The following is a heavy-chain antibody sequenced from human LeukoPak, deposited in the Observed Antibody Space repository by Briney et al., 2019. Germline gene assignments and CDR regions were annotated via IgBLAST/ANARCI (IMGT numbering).Heavy chain of an antibody. Sequence: GGSLRLSCAASGFTFSSYAMSWVRQAPGKGLEWVSAISGSGGSTYYADSVKGRFTISRDNSKNTLYLQTNSLRAEDTAVYYCAKDSENYSNYYHYWGQGTLVTVSS. CDR1: GFTFSSYA. J-gene: IGHJ4*02. D-gene: IGHD4-11*01. CDR2: ISGSGGST. V-gene: IGHV3-23*01. CDR3: AKDSENYSNYYHY.